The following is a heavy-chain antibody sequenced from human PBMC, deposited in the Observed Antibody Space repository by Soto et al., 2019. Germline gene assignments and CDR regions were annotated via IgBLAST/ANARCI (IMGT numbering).Heavy chain of an antibody. CDR1: GGSASSGGYY. CDR2: IYYSGTT. V-gene: IGHV4-31*03. Sequence: TLTLTCTVSGGSASSGGYYWSWIRQHPGTGLEWIGYIYYSGTTYFNPSLKSRASISLDTSKNEFSLKLTSVTAADTAVYYCARRALPQCINGVCYKDGFWDYWGQGALVTGFS. J-gene: IGHJ4*02. CDR3: ARRALPQCINGVCYKDGFWDY. D-gene: IGHD2-8*01.